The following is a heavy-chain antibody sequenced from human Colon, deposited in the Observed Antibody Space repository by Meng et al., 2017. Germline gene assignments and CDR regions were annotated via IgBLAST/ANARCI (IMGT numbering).Heavy chain of an antibody. CDR1: GYSFTTFG. V-gene: IGHV7-4-1*02. J-gene: IGHJ4*02. D-gene: IGHD3-22*01. CDR3: ARKASGYSYSTN. CDR2: INTNTQEP. Sequence: QVQLVQSGAEVKKPGASVKVSCKASGYSFTTFGINWVRQAPGQGLEWLGWINTNTQEPTYAQGFTGRYAFSLDTSVSTAYLQISSLESEDTAVYYCARKASGYSYSTNWGQGTLVTVSS.